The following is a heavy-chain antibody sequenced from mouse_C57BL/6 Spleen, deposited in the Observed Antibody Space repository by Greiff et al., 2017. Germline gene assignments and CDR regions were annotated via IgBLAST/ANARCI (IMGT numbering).Heavy chain of an antibody. CDR1: GYTFTDYY. J-gene: IGHJ3*01. V-gene: IGHV1-19*01. D-gene: IGHD2-1*01. Sequence: EVQLQQSGPVLVKPGASVKMSCKASGYTFTDYYMNWVKQSHGKSLEWIGVINPYNGGTSYNQKFKGKATLTVDKSSSTAYMELNRLTSEDSAVDYCATIYYGNYGFAYWGQGTLVTVSA. CDR2: INPYNGGT. CDR3: ATIYYGNYGFAY.